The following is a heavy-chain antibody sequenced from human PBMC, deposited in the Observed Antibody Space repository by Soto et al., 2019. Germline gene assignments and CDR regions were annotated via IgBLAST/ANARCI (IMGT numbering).Heavy chain of an antibody. CDR3: ARGGHFTRDWLLLRHCYFDL. Sequence: QVQLQESSPGLVKPSQTLSLTCTVSGGSRSGDDYYWSWIRQPPGKGLEWIGYIYDSGSTSYNPSLQSRVTMSLDTSNNQLSLKLNSVTAADTAVYYCARGGHFTRDWLLLRHCYFDLWVRGTLVSVSS. CDR2: IYDSGST. J-gene: IGHJ2*01. CDR1: GGSRSGDDYY. D-gene: IGHD3-9*01. V-gene: IGHV4-30-4*01.